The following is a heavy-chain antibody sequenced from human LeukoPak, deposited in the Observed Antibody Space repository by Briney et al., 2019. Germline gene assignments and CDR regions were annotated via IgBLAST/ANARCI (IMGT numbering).Heavy chain of an antibody. V-gene: IGHV3-30*02. CDR2: IQYSGNNK. D-gene: IGHD6-19*01. J-gene: IGHJ4*02. Sequence: PGGSLRLSCAASGFTFINYGMHRVRQAPGKGLEWVAFIQYSGNNKYYADSVKGRFTISRDNSKNTLYLQMNSLRSDDTALYYCAKDQWLVLNYWGQGTLVTVSS. CDR1: GFTFINYG. CDR3: AKDQWLVLNY.